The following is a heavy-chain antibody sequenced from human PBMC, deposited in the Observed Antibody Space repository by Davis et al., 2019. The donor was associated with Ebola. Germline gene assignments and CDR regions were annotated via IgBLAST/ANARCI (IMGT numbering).Heavy chain of an antibody. Sequence: SETLSLTCAVYGGSFSGYYWSWIRQPPGKGLEWIGEINHSGSTNYNPSLKSRVTISVDTSKNQFSLKLSSVTAADTAVYYCARRGVGWDYWGQGTLVTVSS. V-gene: IGHV4-34*01. CDR1: GGSFSGYY. CDR2: INHSGST. CDR3: ARRGVGWDY. D-gene: IGHD2-8*02. J-gene: IGHJ4*02.